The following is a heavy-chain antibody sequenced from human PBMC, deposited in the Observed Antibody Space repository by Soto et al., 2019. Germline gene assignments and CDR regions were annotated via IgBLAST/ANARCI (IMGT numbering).Heavy chain of an antibody. D-gene: IGHD6-13*01. CDR3: ARDVRTSSWYKNSFDP. CDR2: IYTSGST. CDR1: GGSISSYY. J-gene: IGHJ5*02. V-gene: IGHV4-4*07. Sequence: SETLSLTCTVSGGSISSYYWSWIRQPAGKGLEWIGRIYTSGSTNYNPSLKSRVTMSVDTSKNQFSLKLSSVTAADTAVYYCARDVRTSSWYKNSFDPWGQGTLVTVSS.